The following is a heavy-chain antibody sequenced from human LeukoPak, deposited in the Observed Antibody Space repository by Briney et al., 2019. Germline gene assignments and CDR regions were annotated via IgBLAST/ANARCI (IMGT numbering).Heavy chain of an antibody. J-gene: IGHJ4*02. Sequence: HSGGSLRLSCAASGFTFSSYAMSWVRQAPGKGLEWLARSRDKAKSYSTEHAASVKGRFTISRDNSKDSLYLQMNSLKTEDTAVYYCARRSNTYYTFDYWGQGTLVTVSS. D-gene: IGHD2-2*01. CDR3: ARRSNTYYTFDY. CDR1: GFTFSSYA. V-gene: IGHV3-72*01. CDR2: SRDKAKSYST.